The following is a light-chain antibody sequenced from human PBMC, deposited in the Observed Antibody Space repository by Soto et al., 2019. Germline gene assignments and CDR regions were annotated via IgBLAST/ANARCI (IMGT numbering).Light chain of an antibody. J-gene: IGKJ1*01. CDR2: DAS. V-gene: IGKV1-5*01. CDR3: RQYNTYSA. CDR1: QSVSNW. Sequence: DIQMTQSPSTLSASVGDRVTITCRASQSVSNWLAWYQHKRGKAPELLIYDASSLKSGVPSRFSGSGSGTEFTLTISSLQPDDFATYYCRQYNTYSAFGQGTKVEIK.